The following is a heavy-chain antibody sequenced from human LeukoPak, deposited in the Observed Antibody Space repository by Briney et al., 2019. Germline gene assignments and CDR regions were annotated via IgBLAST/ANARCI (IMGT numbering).Heavy chain of an antibody. CDR3: ARSRYYGSGSPLGDY. J-gene: IGHJ4*02. Sequence: GGSLRLSCAASGFTVSSNYMSWVRQAPGKGLEWVSVIYSGGSTYYADSVKGRFTISRHNSKNTLYLQMNSLRAEDTAVCYCARSRYYGSGSPLGDYWGQGTLVTVSS. CDR2: IYSGGST. CDR1: GFTVSSNY. V-gene: IGHV3-53*04. D-gene: IGHD3-10*01.